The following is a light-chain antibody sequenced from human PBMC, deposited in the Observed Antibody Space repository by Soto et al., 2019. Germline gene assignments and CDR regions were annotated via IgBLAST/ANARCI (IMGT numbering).Light chain of an antibody. Sequence: EIVLTQSPASLSVSPGDGATLSCRASQTVASNLAWYQQRPGQGPRLLIHGASTRAAGVPARFSGSGSGTDFTLTISSLQSEDFAVYYCQQYHNWPPQYTFGQVTTLQIK. CDR2: GAS. J-gene: IGKJ2*01. V-gene: IGKV3-15*01. CDR3: QQYHNWPPQYT. CDR1: QTVASN.